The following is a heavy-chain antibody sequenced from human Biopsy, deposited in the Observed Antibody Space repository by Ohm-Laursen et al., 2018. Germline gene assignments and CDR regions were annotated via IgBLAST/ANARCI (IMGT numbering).Heavy chain of an antibody. J-gene: IGHJ4*02. CDR2: IYGGGSPV. V-gene: IGHV3-48*03. CDR3: ARAYPPPGRRLVVVAGDFDC. D-gene: IGHD2-15*01. Sequence: SLRLSCSASGFAFNLYEMNWVRQAPGTGMEWISYIYGGGSPVSYADSVKGRFTISSDNAKNSLYLQMNSLRAEDTAVYYCARAYPPPGRRLVVVAGDFDCWGQGTRVTVSS. CDR1: GFAFNLYE.